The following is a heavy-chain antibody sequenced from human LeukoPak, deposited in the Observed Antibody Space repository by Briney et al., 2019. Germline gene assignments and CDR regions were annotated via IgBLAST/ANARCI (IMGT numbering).Heavy chain of an antibody. V-gene: IGHV1-8*01. D-gene: IGHD6-13*01. J-gene: IGHJ4*02. CDR3: ARRPGAAGTTLHY. Sequence: ASVKVSCTASGYTFTSYDINWVRQATGQGLEWMGWMNPNSGNTGYAQNFQGRVTMTRNTSISTAYMELSSLTSEDSAVYYCARRPGAAGTTLHYWGQGTLVTVSS. CDR1: GYTFTSYD. CDR2: MNPNSGNT.